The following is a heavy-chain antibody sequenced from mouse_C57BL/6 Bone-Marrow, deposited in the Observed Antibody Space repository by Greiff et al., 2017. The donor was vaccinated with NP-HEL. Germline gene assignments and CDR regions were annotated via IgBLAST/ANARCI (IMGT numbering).Heavy chain of an antibody. CDR3: ARGYYGDYYAMDY. CDR2: ISYDGSN. Sequence: EVQLQESGPGLVKPSQSLSLTCSVTGYSITSGYYWNWIRQFPGNKLEWMGYISYDGSNNYNPSLKNRISITRDTSKNQFFLKLNSVTTEDTATYYCARGYYGDYYAMDYWGQGTSVTVSS. V-gene: IGHV3-6*01. J-gene: IGHJ4*01. D-gene: IGHD1-1*01. CDR1: GYSITSGYY.